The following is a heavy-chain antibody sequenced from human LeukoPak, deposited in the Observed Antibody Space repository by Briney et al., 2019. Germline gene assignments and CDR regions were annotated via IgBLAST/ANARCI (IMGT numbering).Heavy chain of an antibody. CDR3: ARSKYYFDY. CDR1: GGSISSYY. V-gene: IGHV4-59*08. Sequence: SETLSRTCTVSGGSISSYYWSWIRQPPGKGLEYIGYIYYSGSTNYNPSLKSRVTISVDTSKNQFSLKLSSVTAADTAVYYCARSKYYFDYWGQGTLVTVSS. D-gene: IGHD2/OR15-2a*01. J-gene: IGHJ4*02. CDR2: IYYSGST.